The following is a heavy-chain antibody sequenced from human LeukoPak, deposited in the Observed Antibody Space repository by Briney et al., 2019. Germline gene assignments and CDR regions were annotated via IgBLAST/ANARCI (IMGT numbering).Heavy chain of an antibody. CDR3: ARGYSSGWTHLGY. J-gene: IGHJ4*02. CDR1: GGSFSGYY. D-gene: IGHD6-19*01. V-gene: IGHV4-34*01. Sequence: PSEILSLTCAVYGGSFSGYYWSWIRQPPGKGLEWIGEINHSGSTNYNPSLKSRVTISVDTSKNQFSLKLSSVTAADTAVYYCARGYSSGWTHLGYWGQGTLVTVSS. CDR2: INHSGST.